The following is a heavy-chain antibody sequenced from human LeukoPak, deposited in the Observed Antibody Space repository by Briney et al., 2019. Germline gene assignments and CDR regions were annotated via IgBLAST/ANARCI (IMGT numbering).Heavy chain of an antibody. J-gene: IGHJ3*02. D-gene: IGHD4-23*01. CDR1: GFTFSSYW. V-gene: IGHV3-7*01. CDR3: ASEGYGGNSDAFDS. CDR2: IKQDGSEK. Sequence: GGSLRLSCAASGFTFSSYWMSWVRQAPGKGLEWVANIKQDGSEKYYADSVKGRFTISRDNAKNSLYLQMNSLRAEDTAVYYCASEGYGGNSDAFDSWGQGTMVTVSS.